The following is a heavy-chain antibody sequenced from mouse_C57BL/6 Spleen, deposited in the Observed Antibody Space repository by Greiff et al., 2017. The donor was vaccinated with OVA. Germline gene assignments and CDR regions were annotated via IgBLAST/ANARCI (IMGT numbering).Heavy chain of an antibody. V-gene: IGHV1-64*01. J-gene: IGHJ3*01. CDR1: GYTFTSYW. D-gene: IGHD2-3*01. Sequence: QVQLQQSGAELVKPGASVKLSCKASGYTFTSYWMHWVKQRPGQGLEWIGMIHPNSGSTNYNEKFKSKATLTVDKSSSTAYMQLSSLTSEDSAVYYCARSHGYYGWFAYWGQGTLVTVSA. CDR3: ARSHGYYGWFAY. CDR2: IHPNSGST.